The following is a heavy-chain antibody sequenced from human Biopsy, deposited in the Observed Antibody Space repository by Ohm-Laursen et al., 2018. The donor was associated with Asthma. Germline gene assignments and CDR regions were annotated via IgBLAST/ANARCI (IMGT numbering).Heavy chain of an antibody. D-gene: IGHD1-26*01. J-gene: IGHJ6*02. CDR2: TQHSGYT. Sequence: GTLSLTWPVYGGSFSSNYWSWIRQTPGKGLEWLGDTQHSGYTNYNPSLSNRLTLSVDTSKNQFSLRLTSVTAADTAVYYCARGSSSRLSQWELLVSGGKRAHSYYGMDVWGQGTTVTVSS. CDR3: ARGSSSRLSQWELLVSGGKRAHSYYGMDV. CDR1: GGSFSSNY. V-gene: IGHV4-34*01.